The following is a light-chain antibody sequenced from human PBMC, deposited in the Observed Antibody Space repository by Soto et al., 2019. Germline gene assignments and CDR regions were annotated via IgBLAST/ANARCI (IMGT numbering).Light chain of an antibody. CDR1: SSDMGAYDY. V-gene: IGLV2-14*03. CDR2: EVR. CDR3: GSYASATLI. Sequence: QSVLTQPASVSGSPGPSIPISCPGTSSDMGAYDYDSWFQQYSGKAPTLIIYEVRFRPSGVSSRFSGSKSGNTASLTISGLQTEDEADNSCGSYASATLIFVGGTKLTVL. J-gene: IGLJ2*01.